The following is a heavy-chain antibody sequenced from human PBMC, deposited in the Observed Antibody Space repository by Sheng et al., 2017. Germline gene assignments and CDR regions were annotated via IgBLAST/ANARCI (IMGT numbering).Heavy chain of an antibody. V-gene: IGHV1-69*04. CDR2: IIPILGIA. CDR3: VAGYCSSTSCPWSFDY. Sequence: QVQLVQSGAEVKKPGSSVKVSCKASGGTFSSYAISWVRQAPGQGLEWMGGIIPILGIANYAQKFQGRVTITADKSTSTAYMELSSLRSEDTAVYYCVAGYCSSTSCPWSFDYWGQGTLVTVSS. J-gene: IGHJ4*02. CDR1: GGTFSSYA. D-gene: IGHD2-2*01.